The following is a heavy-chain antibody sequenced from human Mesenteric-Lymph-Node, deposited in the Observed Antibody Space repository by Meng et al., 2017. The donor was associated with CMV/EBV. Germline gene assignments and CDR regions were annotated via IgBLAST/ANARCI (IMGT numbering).Heavy chain of an antibody. J-gene: IGHJ4*02. CDR3: AKDIDGYSSGWSGAYFDS. D-gene: IGHD6-19*01. CDR1: GFSFEDYA. Sequence: GGSLRLSCATSGFSFEDYAMHWVRQAPGKGLEWVSYISWNSGTIVYADSVKGRFTTSRDSAKRSLYLQMNSLRSEDTALYYCAKDIDGYSSGWSGAYFDSWGQGTLVTVSS. CDR2: ISWNSGTI. V-gene: IGHV3-9*01.